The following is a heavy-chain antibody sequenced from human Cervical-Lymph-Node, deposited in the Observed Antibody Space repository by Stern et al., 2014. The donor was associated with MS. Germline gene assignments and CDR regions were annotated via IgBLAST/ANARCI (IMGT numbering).Heavy chain of an antibody. CDR1: GFTFSNYG. Sequence: VQLVESGGGVVQPGRSLRLSCAASGFTFSNYGMHWVRQAPGKGLEWLAVIWYGGNKKYYADSVKGRFTISRANSKKTMFLQMRSLTAEDTALYYCARGNWNYEGMGYWGQGTLVTVSS. CDR2: IWYGGNKK. J-gene: IGHJ4*02. CDR3: ARGNWNYEGMGY. V-gene: IGHV3-33*01. D-gene: IGHD1-7*01.